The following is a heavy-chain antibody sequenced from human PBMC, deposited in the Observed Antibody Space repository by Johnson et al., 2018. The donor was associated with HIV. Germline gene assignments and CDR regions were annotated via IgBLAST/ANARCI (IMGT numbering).Heavy chain of an antibody. J-gene: IGHJ3*02. Sequence: VQLVESGGGLVQPGGSLSLSCAASGFTFSSYWMSWVRQAPGKGLEWVANIKQDGSEKSYVDSVKGRFTISRDNAKNSLYLQMNSLRAEDTAVYYCARVVATAAFDIWGQGTMVTVSS. D-gene: IGHD2-15*01. CDR3: ARVVATAAFDI. V-gene: IGHV3-7*05. CDR1: GFTFSSYW. CDR2: IKQDGSEK.